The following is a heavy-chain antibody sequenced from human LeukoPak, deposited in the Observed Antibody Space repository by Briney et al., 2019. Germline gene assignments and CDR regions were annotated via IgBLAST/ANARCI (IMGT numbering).Heavy chain of an antibody. CDR1: GGSISSGGYY. V-gene: IGHV4-31*03. CDR2: IYYSGST. D-gene: IGHD3-3*01. J-gene: IGHJ4*02. CDR3: ARAERLPYYFDY. Sequence: SATLSLTCTVSGGSISSGGYYWSWIRQHPGKGLEWIGYIYYSGSTYYNPSLKSRVTISVDTSKNQFSLKLSSVTAADTAVYYCARAERLPYYFDYWGQGTLVTVSS.